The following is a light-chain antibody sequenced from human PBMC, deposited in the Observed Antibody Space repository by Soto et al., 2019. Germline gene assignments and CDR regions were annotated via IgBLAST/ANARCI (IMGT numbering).Light chain of an antibody. J-gene: IGKJ1*01. Sequence: DIQMTQSPSSLSASVGDTVTITCRASQGXIXXLAWYQQRPGKVPKLLIYAASTLQTGVPSRFSGSGAGTDXXXTIXSLXPEDVGSYYCQKYDTAPQTFGQGTRVEIK. CDR2: AAS. CDR3: QKYDTAPQT. V-gene: IGKV1-27*01. CDR1: QGXIXX.